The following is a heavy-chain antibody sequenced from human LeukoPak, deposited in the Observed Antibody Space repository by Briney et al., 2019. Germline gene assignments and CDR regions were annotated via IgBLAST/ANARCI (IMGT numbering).Heavy chain of an antibody. CDR3: AREHDYGDYARAFDI. J-gene: IGHJ3*02. Sequence: PGGSLRLSCAASGFTFSSYAMHWVRQAPGKGLEWVAVISYDGSNKYYADSVKGRFIISRDNSKNTLYLQMNSLRAGDTAVYYCAREHDYGDYARAFDIWGQGTMVTVSS. D-gene: IGHD4-17*01. V-gene: IGHV3-30*04. CDR1: GFTFSSYA. CDR2: ISYDGSNK.